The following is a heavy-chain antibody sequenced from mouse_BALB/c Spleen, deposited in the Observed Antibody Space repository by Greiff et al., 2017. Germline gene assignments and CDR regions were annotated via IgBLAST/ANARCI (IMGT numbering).Heavy chain of an antibody. D-gene: IGHD2-3*01. Sequence: EVMLVESGGDLVKPGGSLKLSCAASGFTFSSYGMSWVRQTPDKRLEWVATISRGGSYTYYPDSVKGRFTICRDNAKNTLYLQMSSLKSEDTAMYYCARSEADGYLWYFDVWGAGTTVTVSS. V-gene: IGHV5-6*01. J-gene: IGHJ1*01. CDR2: ISRGGSYT. CDR3: ARSEADGYLWYFDV. CDR1: GFTFSSYG.